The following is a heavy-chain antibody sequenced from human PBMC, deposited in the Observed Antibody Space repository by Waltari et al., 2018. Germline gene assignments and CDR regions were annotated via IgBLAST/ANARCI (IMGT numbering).Heavy chain of an antibody. CDR1: GFSFASYA. CDR2: ISGRRGFT. V-gene: IGHV3-23*04. Sequence: EVQLVESGGGLVQPGGSLRLSCAASGFSFASYAMNWVRQTPRNGVEGLSVISGRRGFTTYADAVESRFTVAIDNSKNTLYLQMNSLRVEDTAVYYCAKSDFDLSTGGAHYGLDVWGPGATVIVSS. J-gene: IGHJ6*02. D-gene: IGHD3-9*01. CDR3: AKSDFDLSTGGAHYGLDV.